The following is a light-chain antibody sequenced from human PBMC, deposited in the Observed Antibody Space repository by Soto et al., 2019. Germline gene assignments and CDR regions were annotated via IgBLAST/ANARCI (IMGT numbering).Light chain of an antibody. CDR1: QSIYSS. CDR2: AAS. V-gene: IGKV1-39*01. J-gene: IGKJ2*01. Sequence: DIQMTQSPSSLSASVGDRVTITCRASQSIYSSLNWYHQKPGKAPKLLIYAASNLQSGVPSRFSGSGSGTDFTLSNSSLQPEDFATYYCQQSYSAPYTVGQGTKLES. CDR3: QQSYSAPYT.